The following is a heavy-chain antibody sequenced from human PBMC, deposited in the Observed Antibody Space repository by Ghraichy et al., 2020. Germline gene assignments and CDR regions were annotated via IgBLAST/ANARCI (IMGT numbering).Heavy chain of an antibody. CDR2: IYYSWST. CDR1: GGSISSSSYY. D-gene: IGHD3-9*01. V-gene: IGHV4-39*01. CDR3: ARLAGYYDILTGYYTSYYFDY. Sequence: SETLSLTCTVSGGSISSSSYYWGWIRQPPGKGLEWIGSIYYSWSTYYNPSLKSRVTISVDTSKNQFSLKLSSVTAADTAVYYCARLAGYYDILTGYYTSYYFDYWGQGTLVTVSS. J-gene: IGHJ4*02.